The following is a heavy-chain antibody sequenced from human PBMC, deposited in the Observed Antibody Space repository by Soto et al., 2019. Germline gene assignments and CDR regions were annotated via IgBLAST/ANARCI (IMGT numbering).Heavy chain of an antibody. CDR3: ARGEDAFFYFGLDV. CDR2: IYDTGISGYTPST. J-gene: IGHJ6*02. Sequence: PSETLSLTCTVSGGSITSSSWSWIRRPPGKGLEWIAYIYDTGISGYTPSTSYNPSLKSRVTMSVDTSKSQFSLKLTSVTAADTAVYYCARGEDAFFYFGLDVWGQGITVTVSS. CDR1: GGSITSSS. V-gene: IGHV4-59*01.